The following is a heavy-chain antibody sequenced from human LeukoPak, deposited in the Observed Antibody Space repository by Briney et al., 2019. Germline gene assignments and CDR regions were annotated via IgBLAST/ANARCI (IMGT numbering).Heavy chain of an antibody. D-gene: IGHD6-13*01. CDR3: TRVFVGDEYSSSGY. CDR1: GFTFSRYY. V-gene: IGHV3-74*01. J-gene: IGHJ4*02. Sequence: QSGGSLRLSCAASGFTFSRYYMHWVRQAPGKGLVWVSRINSDGRSTTYADSVRGRFTVSRDNAKNTLYLQMNSLKVEDTAMYYCTRVFVGDEYSSSGYWGQGTLVTVSS. CDR2: INSDGRST.